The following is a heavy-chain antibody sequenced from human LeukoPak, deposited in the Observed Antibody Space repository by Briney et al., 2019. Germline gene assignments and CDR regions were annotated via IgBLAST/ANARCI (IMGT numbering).Heavy chain of an antibody. D-gene: IGHD6-19*01. Sequence: SETLSLTCAVYGGSFSDYYWTWIRQSPGKGLEWIGEINHSGSTNYNPSLKSRVVMSMDTSKTQFSLKLTSVTAADTGVYYCAREGATVAGKTSLDYWGQGTLVTVSS. J-gene: IGHJ4*02. CDR2: INHSGST. V-gene: IGHV4-34*01. CDR3: AREGATVAGKTSLDY. CDR1: GGSFSDYY.